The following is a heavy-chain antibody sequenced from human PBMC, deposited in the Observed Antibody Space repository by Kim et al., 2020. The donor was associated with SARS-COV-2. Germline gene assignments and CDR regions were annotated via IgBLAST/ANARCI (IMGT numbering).Heavy chain of an antibody. CDR3: ARHWVLVGDYGMDV. D-gene: IGHD2-21*01. V-gene: IGHV3-48*03. Sequence: GGSLRLSCAASGFSFSNYEMNWVRQAPGKGLEWVSYISGSGRTIQYADSVKGRFTISRDNAKKSLYLQMNSLKVEDTAVYYCARHWVLVGDYGMDVWGQGTTVTVSS. CDR1: GFSFSNYE. CDR2: ISGSGRTI. J-gene: IGHJ6*02.